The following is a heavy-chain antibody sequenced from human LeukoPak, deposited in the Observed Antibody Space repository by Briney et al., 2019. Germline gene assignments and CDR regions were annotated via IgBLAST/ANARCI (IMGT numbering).Heavy chain of an antibody. J-gene: IGHJ5*02. V-gene: IGHV3-33*01. CDR2: IWYDGSNK. CDR3: ARDGYNLEYNWFDP. CDR1: GFTFSSYG. Sequence: PGRSLILSCAASGFTFSSYGMHWVRQAPGKGLEWVAVIWYDGSNKYYADSVKGRFTISRDNSKNTLYLQMNSLRAEDTAVYYCARDGYNLEYNWFDPWGQGTLVTVSS. D-gene: IGHD5-24*01.